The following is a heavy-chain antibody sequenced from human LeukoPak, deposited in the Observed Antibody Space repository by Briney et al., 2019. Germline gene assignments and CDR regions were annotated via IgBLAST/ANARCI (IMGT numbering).Heavy chain of an antibody. V-gene: IGHV3-48*03. D-gene: IGHD3-22*01. CDR2: ICGRGSTK. CDR3: ARGGDSSGYYVDY. J-gene: IGHJ4*02. Sequence: GGSLRLSCAASGFNFNTYEMNWVRQAPGKGLEWVSYICGRGSTKYYADSVKGRFTISRDNAENSLYLQMNGLRAEDTAVYYCARGGDSSGYYVDYWGQGTLVTVSS. CDR1: GFNFNTYE.